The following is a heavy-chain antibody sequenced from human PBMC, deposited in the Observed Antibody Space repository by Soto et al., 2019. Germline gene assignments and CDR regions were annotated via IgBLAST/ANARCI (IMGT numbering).Heavy chain of an antibody. V-gene: IGHV4-61*01. CDR1: GGSVSSGSYY. CDR2: MSHSGST. D-gene: IGHD1-26*01. J-gene: IGHJ4*02. Sequence: QVQLQESGPGLVKSSETLSLTCSVSGGSVSSGSYYWSWIRQPPGKGLEWIGYMSHSGSTNYNPSLERRVTISIDTSKNEFSLKLTSVTAADTAVYYCARDTTSAALFDYWGQGTLVTVSS. CDR3: ARDTTSAALFDY.